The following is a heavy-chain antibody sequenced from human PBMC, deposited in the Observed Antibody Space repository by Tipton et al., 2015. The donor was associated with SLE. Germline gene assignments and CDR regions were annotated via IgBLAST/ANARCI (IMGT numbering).Heavy chain of an antibody. CDR2: IYHNGNA. CDR3: ARGPLMAVGDFDY. J-gene: IGHJ4*02. D-gene: IGHD3-16*01. Sequence: TLSLTCTVSGDSITNYYWSWIRQPPGKGLEWIAFIYHNGNAAYNPSLASRVTMSVDTPKNQFSLKMTSVSAADTAMYYCARGPLMAVGDFDYWGQGTLVTVSS. CDR1: GDSITNYY. V-gene: IGHV4-59*01.